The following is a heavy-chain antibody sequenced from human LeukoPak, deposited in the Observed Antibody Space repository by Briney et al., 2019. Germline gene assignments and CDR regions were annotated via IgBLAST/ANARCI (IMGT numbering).Heavy chain of an antibody. CDR1: GGSFSGYY. CDR2: INHSGST. V-gene: IGHV4-34*01. CDR3: AGGWYGREFDY. J-gene: IGHJ4*02. D-gene: IGHD6-25*01. Sequence: SETLSLTCAVYGGSFSGYYWSWIRQSPGKGLEWIGEINHSGSTNYNPSLKSRGTISVDTSKNQFSLKLSSVTAADTAVYYCAGGWYGREFDYWGQGTLVTVSS.